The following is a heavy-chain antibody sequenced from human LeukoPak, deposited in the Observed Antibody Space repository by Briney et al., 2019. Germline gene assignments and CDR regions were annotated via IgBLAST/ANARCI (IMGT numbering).Heavy chain of an antibody. CDR1: GYSISSGYY. D-gene: IGHD5-18*01. CDR3: ARIYTYGYLYYFDY. J-gene: IGHJ4*02. Sequence: SGTLSLTCTVSGYSISSGYYWGWIRQPPGKGLEWIGSIYHSGNTYYNPSLKSRATISLDTSNNQFSLKLSSVTAADTAVYYCARIYTYGYLYYFDYWGQGTLVTVSS. CDR2: IYHSGNT. V-gene: IGHV4-38-2*02.